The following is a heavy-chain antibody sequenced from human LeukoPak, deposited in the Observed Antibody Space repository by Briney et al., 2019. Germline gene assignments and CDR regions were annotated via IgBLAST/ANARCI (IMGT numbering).Heavy chain of an antibody. CDR3: ARMSGSHIDS. J-gene: IGHJ4*02. Sequence: GGSLRLSCAASGFTFSTNGMHWVHQAPGRGLEWVAVIWYDGSKKYYADSVKGRFTISRDNFKNTLDLQMDSLRAEDTAVYYCARMSGSHIDSWGQGTLVTVSS. CDR2: IWYDGSKK. CDR1: GFTFSTNG. V-gene: IGHV3-33*01. D-gene: IGHD1-26*01.